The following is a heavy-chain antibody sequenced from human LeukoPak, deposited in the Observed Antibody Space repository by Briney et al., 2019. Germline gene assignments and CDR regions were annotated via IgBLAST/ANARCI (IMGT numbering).Heavy chain of an antibody. CDR3: ARGFDSRFFND. CDR2: TKQDDSEK. Sequence: GGSLRLSCVDSGFSFRSYWMTWVRQAPGKGLEWVANTKQDDSEKYYVDSVKGRFSISRDNAKNSLYLQMNSLRVEDTAVYYCARGFDSRFFNDWGQGTLVTVSS. D-gene: IGHD3-22*01. CDR1: GFSFRSYW. J-gene: IGHJ4*02. V-gene: IGHV3-7*01.